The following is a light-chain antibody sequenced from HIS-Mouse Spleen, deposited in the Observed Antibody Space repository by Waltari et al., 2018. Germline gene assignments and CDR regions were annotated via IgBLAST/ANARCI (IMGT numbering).Light chain of an antibody. CDR3: CSCAGSSTLV. CDR1: SSDVGSYNL. Sequence: QSALTQPASVSGSPGQSITISCTGTSSDVGSYNLVSWYQQHPGKAPKLMIYEGSKRPSGVSNRCSGSKSGNTASLTISGLQAEDEADYYCCSCAGSSTLVFGGGTKLTVL. V-gene: IGLV2-23*01. CDR2: EGS. J-gene: IGLJ3*02.